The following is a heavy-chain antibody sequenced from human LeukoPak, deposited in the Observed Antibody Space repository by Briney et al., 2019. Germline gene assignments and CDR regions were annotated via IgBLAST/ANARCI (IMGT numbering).Heavy chain of an antibody. CDR1: GYTLTELS. CDR3: ARSGTLRYYYGSGSYSLDY. V-gene: IGHV1-24*01. D-gene: IGHD3-10*01. CDR2: FDPEDGET. Sequence: ASVKVSCKVSGYTLTELSMHWVRQAPGKGLEWMGGFDPEDGETIYAQKFQGRVTITRDTSASTAYMELSSLRSEDTAVYYCARSGTLRYYYGSGSYSLDYWGQGTLVTVSS. J-gene: IGHJ4*02.